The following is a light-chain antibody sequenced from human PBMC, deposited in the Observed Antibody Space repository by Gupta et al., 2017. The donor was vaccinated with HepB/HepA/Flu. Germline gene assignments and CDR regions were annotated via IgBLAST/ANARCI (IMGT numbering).Light chain of an antibody. Sequence: SYVLTQPPSVSVAPLETVRTTCGGTNIGSYSVNCYHHTPPQAPVLVLHADSDRHSGIPDRFSGSNSGTTATLTTSRVEVGDEADYYCQVWDRDSDHVVFGGGTKLTVL. CDR2: ADS. CDR3: QVWDRDSDHVV. CDR1: NIGSYS. V-gene: IGLV3-21*02. J-gene: IGLJ3*02.